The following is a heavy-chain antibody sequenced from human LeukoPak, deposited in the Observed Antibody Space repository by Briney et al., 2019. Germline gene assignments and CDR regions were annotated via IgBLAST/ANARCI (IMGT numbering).Heavy chain of an antibody. J-gene: IGHJ1*01. V-gene: IGHV3-30*02. D-gene: IGHD3-22*01. CDR3: AKAWYDSSGYQEYFQH. Sequence: GGSLRLSCAASRFTFSSYGMHWVRQAPGKGLEWVAYIQYDGSNEQYADSVKGRFSISRDSSKNILYLQMNSLRAEDTAVYYCAKAWYDSSGYQEYFQHWGQGTLVTVSS. CDR1: RFTFSSYG. CDR2: IQYDGSNE.